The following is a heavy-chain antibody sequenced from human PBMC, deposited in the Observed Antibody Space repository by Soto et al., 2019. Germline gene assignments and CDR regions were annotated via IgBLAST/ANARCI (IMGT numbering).Heavy chain of an antibody. CDR3: ARVLGSSFWFDP. CDR1: GYTFTSYA. D-gene: IGHD3-3*02. V-gene: IGHV1-3*01. J-gene: IGHJ5*02. Sequence: ASVKVSCKASGYTFTSYAMHWVRQAPGQRLEWMGWINAGNGNTKYSQKFQGRVTITRDTSASTAYMELSSLRSEDTAVYYCARVLGSSFWFDPWGQGTLVTVSS. CDR2: INAGNGNT.